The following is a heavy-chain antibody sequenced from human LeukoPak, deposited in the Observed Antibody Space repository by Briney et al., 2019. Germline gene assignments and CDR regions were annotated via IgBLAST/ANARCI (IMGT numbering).Heavy chain of an antibody. CDR3: ARSVTRRGSGDY. Sequence: SETLSLTCTVSGGSISSYYWSWIRQPPGKGLEWIGYIYYSGSTNYNPSLKSRVTISVDTSKNQFSLKLSSVTAADTAVYYCARSVTRRGSGDYWGQGTPVTVSS. V-gene: IGHV4-59*01. CDR1: GGSISSYY. J-gene: IGHJ4*02. CDR2: IYYSGST. D-gene: IGHD3-10*01.